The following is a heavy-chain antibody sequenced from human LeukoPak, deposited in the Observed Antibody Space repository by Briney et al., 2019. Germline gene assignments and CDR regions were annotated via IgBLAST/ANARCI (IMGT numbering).Heavy chain of an antibody. D-gene: IGHD3-22*01. CDR1: GGSFSGYY. Sequence: SEILSLTCAVYGGSFSGYYWSWIRQPPGKGLEWIGEINHSGSTNYNPSLKSRVTISVDTSKNQFSLKLSSVTAADTAVYYCARGVRYYDSSGYSVPAFDIWGQGTMVTVSS. J-gene: IGHJ3*02. V-gene: IGHV4-34*01. CDR2: INHSGST. CDR3: ARGVRYYDSSGYSVPAFDI.